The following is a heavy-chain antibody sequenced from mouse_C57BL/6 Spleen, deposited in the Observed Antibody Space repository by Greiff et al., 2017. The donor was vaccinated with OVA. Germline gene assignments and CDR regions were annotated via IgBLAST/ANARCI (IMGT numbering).Heavy chain of an antibody. CDR1: GYSFTGSF. CDR3: AKKGIYYGSSPFDY. D-gene: IGHD1-1*01. CDR2: LNPYNGDT. V-gene: IGHV1-20*01. Sequence: VQLQQSGPELVKPGDSVKISCKASGYSFTGSFMNWVMQSHGKSLEWIGRLNPYNGDTFYTQKFKGKATLTVDKSSSTAHMELRSLTSEDSADYYLAKKGIYYGSSPFDYWGQGTTLTVSS. J-gene: IGHJ2*01.